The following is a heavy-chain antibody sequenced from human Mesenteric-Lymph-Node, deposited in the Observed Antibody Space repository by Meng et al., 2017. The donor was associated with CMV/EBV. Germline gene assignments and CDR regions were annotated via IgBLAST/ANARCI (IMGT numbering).Heavy chain of an antibody. Sequence: RASGGDLSSYTVSWVRQAPGQGLEWLGEINPFFGTANYAQKLQGRVTFMTDESTTTVDMELSSLRSEDTAVYYCARMGGVTNWGFVYWGQGTLVTVSS. D-gene: IGHD7-27*01. CDR3: ARMGGVTNWGFVY. V-gene: IGHV1-69*05. J-gene: IGHJ4*02. CDR1: GGDLSSYT. CDR2: INPFFGTA.